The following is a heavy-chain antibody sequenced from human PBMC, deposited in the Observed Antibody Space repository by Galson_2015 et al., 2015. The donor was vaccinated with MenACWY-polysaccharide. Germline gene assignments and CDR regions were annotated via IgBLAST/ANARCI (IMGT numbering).Heavy chain of an antibody. CDR3: AKDTGVSRTDDWSFDL. CDR2: ITYDASDQ. V-gene: IGHV3-30*18. CDR1: GFTFSNYG. J-gene: IGHJ2*01. Sequence: SLRLSCAASGFTFSNYGMHWVRQAPGKGLEWVTYITYDASDQNYAGSVKGRFTITRDNSKNTLYLQMSSLKTEDTAVYYCAKDTGVSRTDDWSFDLWGRGSQVTVSS. D-gene: IGHD1-7*01.